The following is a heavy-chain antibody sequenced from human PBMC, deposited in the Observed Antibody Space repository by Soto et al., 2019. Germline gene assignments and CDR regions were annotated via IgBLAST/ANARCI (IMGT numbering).Heavy chain of an antibody. Sequence: QITLKESGPPLVKPTQTLTLTCTFSGFSLSTSGVAVGWIRQPPGKALEWLALIYWDDDMRYSPSLKSRLTITKDTSKTQVVLTMTNMDPVDTATYYCAHRPPERGLATFDPWGQGTLVTVSS. CDR2: IYWDDDM. V-gene: IGHV2-5*02. J-gene: IGHJ5*02. CDR1: GFSLSTSGVA. D-gene: IGHD1-1*01. CDR3: AHRPPERGLATFDP.